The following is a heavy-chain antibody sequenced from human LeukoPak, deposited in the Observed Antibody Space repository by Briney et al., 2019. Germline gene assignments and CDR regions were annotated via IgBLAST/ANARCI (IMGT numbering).Heavy chain of an antibody. V-gene: IGHV1-2*02. CDR1: GYTFTDYY. CDR2: LNPNSGGT. D-gene: IGHD6-6*01. Sequence: ASVKVSCKASGYTFTDYYMHWVRQAPGQGLEWMGWLNPNSGGTNYVQKFQGRVTMTRDTSISTAYMELSRLRSDDTAVYYCAREHSSSSGKVFDYWGQGTLVTVSS. J-gene: IGHJ4*02. CDR3: AREHSSSSGKVFDY.